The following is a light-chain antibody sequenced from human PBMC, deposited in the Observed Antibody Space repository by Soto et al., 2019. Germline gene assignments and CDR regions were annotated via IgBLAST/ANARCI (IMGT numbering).Light chain of an antibody. V-gene: IGKV1-5*03. CDR1: QTISSW. CDR2: KAS. J-gene: IGKJ1*01. Sequence: DIHSTQSPSTLSGSVGDRVTMTCRASQTISSWLAWYQQKPGKAPKLLIYKASTLKSGVPSRFSGSGSGTEFTLTISSLQPDDFATYYCQHYNSYSEAFGQGTKVDI. CDR3: QHYNSYSEA.